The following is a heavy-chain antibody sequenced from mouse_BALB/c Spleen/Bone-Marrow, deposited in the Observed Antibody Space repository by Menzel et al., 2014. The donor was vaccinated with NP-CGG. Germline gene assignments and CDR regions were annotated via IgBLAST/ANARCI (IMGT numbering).Heavy chain of an antibody. D-gene: IGHD1-1*01. V-gene: IGHV14-3*02. CDR1: GFNIKDTY. Sequence: EVHLVESGAELVKPGASVKLSRTASGFNIKDTYMHWVKQRPEQGLEWIGRIDPANGNTKYDPKFQGKATITADTSSNTAYLQLSSLTSEDTAVYYCASYYYGSSGFAYWGQGTLVTVSA. CDR3: ASYYYGSSGFAY. CDR2: IDPANGNT. J-gene: IGHJ3*01.